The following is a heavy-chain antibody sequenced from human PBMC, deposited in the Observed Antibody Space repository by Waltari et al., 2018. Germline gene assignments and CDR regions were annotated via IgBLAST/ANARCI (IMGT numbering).Heavy chain of an antibody. J-gene: IGHJ6*02. CDR1: GFTFSSYE. D-gene: IGHD3-22*01. V-gene: IGHV3-48*03. Sequence: EVQLVESGGGLVQPGGSLRLSCAASGFTFSSYEMNWVRQAPGKGREWVSYISSSGSTIYDADSVKGRFTISRDNAKNSLYLQMNSLRAEDTAVYYCARDLSARGFTTYYYYGMDVWGQGTTVTVSS. CDR2: ISSSGSTI. CDR3: ARDLSARGFTTYYYYGMDV.